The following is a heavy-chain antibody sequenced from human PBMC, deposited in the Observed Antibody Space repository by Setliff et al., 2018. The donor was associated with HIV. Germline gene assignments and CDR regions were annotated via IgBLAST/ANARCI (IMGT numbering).Heavy chain of an antibody. D-gene: IGHD5-12*01. V-gene: IGHV2-5*02. Sequence: SGPTLVNPTQTLTLTCTSSGFSLTTNGVGVGWIRQPPGKALEWLALIYWDDDKQYSPSLKSRVTITKDTSKNQVVLTMTNMDLVDTATYYCVHSIAAEWGVSCGYPFDYWGQGTLVTVSS. CDR3: VHSIAAEWGVSCGYPFDY. J-gene: IGHJ4*02. CDR1: GFSLTTNGVG. CDR2: IYWDDDK.